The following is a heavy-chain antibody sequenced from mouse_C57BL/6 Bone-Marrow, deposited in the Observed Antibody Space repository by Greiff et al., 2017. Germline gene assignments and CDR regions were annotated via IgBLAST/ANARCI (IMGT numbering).Heavy chain of an antibody. J-gene: IGHJ3*01. D-gene: IGHD1-1*01. CDR2: IYPGDGDT. CDR3: ARRVDGSSFDLFVY. CDR1: GYAFSSSW. V-gene: IGHV1-82*01. Sequence: VQGVESGPELVKPGASVKISCKASGYAFSSSWMNWVKQRPGKGLEWIGRIYPGDGDTNYNGKFKGKATLTADKSSSTAYMQLSSLTSEDSAVYFCARRVDGSSFDLFVYWGQRTLVTVSA.